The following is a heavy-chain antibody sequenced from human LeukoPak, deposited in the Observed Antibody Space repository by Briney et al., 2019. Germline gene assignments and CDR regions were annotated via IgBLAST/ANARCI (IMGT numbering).Heavy chain of an antibody. Sequence: PGGSLRLSCAASGFTFSTYGMHWVRQAPGKGLEWVAIISYDVNNKFYAESVKGRFTISRDNSKNTLYLQMNSLRAEDTALYYCARGPPGVAVADSYYFDYWGQGTLVTVSS. CDR1: GFTFSTYG. D-gene: IGHD6-19*01. CDR3: ARGPPGVAVADSYYFDY. J-gene: IGHJ4*02. V-gene: IGHV3-30*03. CDR2: ISYDVNNK.